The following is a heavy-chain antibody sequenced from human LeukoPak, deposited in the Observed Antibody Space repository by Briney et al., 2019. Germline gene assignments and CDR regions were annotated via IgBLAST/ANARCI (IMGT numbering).Heavy chain of an antibody. V-gene: IGHV3-74*01. J-gene: IGHJ4*02. CDR1: GITFSDHY. CDR2: IRSDGSDT. Sequence: GGSLRLSCAASGITFSDHYMSWIRQAPGKGLVWVSRIRSDGSDTRYAESVKGRFIISRDNAKNTLYLQMNSLRPEDTAVYYCARDRFHAIDYWGQGTLVTVSS. CDR3: ARDRFHAIDY. D-gene: IGHD2/OR15-2a*01.